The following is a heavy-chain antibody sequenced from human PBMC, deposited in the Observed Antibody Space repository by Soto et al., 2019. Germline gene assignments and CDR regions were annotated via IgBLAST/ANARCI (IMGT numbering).Heavy chain of an antibody. CDR2: IYWNDEK. V-gene: IGHV2-5*01. CDR3: AHRLRWLANFDY. J-gene: IGHJ4*02. D-gene: IGHD6-19*01. Sequence: SGPKLVNPTQTLALTCTFSGFSLTTSGVGVGWIRQPPGKALDWLALIYWNDEKRYSPSLKSRLTITKDTSRNQVVLTMTNMDPVDTATYYCAHRLRWLANFDYWGQGTLVTVSS. CDR1: GFSLTTSGVG.